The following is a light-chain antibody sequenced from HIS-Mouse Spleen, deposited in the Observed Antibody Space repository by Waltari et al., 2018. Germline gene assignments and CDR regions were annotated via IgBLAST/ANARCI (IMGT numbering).Light chain of an antibody. CDR2: GAS. CDR3: QQYNNWPRT. CDR1: QSVSSN. Sequence: ELVMTQSPATLSVSPGERATLPWSASQSVSSNLAWYQQKPGQAPRLLIYGASTRATGIPARFSGSVSGTEFTLTISSMQSEDFAVYYCQQYNNWPRTFGQGTKVEIK. J-gene: IGKJ1*01. V-gene: IGKV3-15*01.